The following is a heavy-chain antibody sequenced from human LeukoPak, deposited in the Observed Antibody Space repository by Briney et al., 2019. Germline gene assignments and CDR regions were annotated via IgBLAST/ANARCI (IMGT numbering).Heavy chain of an antibody. V-gene: IGHV3-7*01. CDR1: GFTFRSYW. CDR2: IQSDGSEK. J-gene: IGHJ6*02. Sequence: GGSLRLSCAASGFTFRSYWMSWVRQAPGKGLEWVANIQSDGSEKNYIDSVQGRFTISRDNAKTSLYLQMNSLTAEDTAVYYCARDSTVATYYGVDVWGQGTTVTISS. CDR3: ARDSTVATYYGVDV. D-gene: IGHD6-19*01.